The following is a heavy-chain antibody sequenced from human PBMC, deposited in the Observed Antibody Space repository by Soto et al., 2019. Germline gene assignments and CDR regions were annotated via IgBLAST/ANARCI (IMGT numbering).Heavy chain of an antibody. V-gene: IGHV4-39*01. CDR1: GGSISSSSYY. Sequence: QLQLQESGPGLVKPSETLSLTCTVSGGSISSSSYYWGWIRQPPGKGLEWIGSIYYSGSTYYNPSLKSRVTISVDTSKNQFSLKLSSVTAADTAVYYCARWDYGDYYYDPWGQGTLVTVSS. CDR3: ARWDYGDYYYDP. D-gene: IGHD4-17*01. J-gene: IGHJ5*02. CDR2: IYYSGST.